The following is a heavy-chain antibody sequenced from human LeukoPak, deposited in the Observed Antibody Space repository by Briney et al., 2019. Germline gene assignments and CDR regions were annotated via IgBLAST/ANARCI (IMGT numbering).Heavy chain of an antibody. V-gene: IGHV4-59*01. CDR2: IYHSGST. CDR3: ARGAQWPDFPDR. CDR1: GGSFSGYY. D-gene: IGHD6-19*01. J-gene: IGHJ6*02. Sequence: KPSETLSLTCAVYGGSFSGYYWSWIRQPPGKGLEWIGYIYHSGSTNYNPSLKSRVTISVDTSKNQFSLKLSSVTAADTAVYYCARGAQWPDFPDRWGQGTTVTVSS.